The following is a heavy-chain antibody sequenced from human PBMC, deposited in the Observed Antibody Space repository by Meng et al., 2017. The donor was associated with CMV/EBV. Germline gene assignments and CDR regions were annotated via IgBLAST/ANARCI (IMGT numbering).Heavy chain of an antibody. CDR2: IYYSGST. CDR1: GGSISSSSYY. J-gene: IGHJ4*02. CDR3: ARDYGDLRQDY. Sequence: PQLEWLCPGPAKASEPRSLSCTVSGGSISSSSYYWGWIRQPPGKGLEWIGSIYYSGSTYYNPSLKSRVTISVDTSKDQFSLKLSSVTAADTAVYYCARDYGDLRQDYWGQGTLVTVSS. V-gene: IGHV4-39*07. D-gene: IGHD4-17*01.